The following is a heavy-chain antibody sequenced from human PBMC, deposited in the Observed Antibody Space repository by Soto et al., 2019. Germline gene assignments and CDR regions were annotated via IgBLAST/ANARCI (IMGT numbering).Heavy chain of an antibody. Sequence: GSLRLSCAASGFTFSDYYVSWIRQAPGKGLEWVSYISSSSSYTNYADSVKGRFTISRDNAKNSLYLQMNSLRAEDTAVYYCARAYTYYYDSSGYYLYFDYWGQGTLVTVSS. CDR3: ARAYTYYYDSSGYYLYFDY. D-gene: IGHD3-22*01. CDR1: GFTFSDYY. CDR2: ISSSSSYT. V-gene: IGHV3-11*06. J-gene: IGHJ4*02.